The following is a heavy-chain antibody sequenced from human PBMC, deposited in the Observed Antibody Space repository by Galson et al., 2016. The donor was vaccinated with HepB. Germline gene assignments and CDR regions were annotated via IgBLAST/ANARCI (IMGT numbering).Heavy chain of an antibody. D-gene: IGHD2-2*01. J-gene: IGHJ6*02. V-gene: IGHV1-2*04. Sequence: SVKVSCKASGYTFSAYYIHWVRQAPGQGLEWMGWINPNSGGTKHAQKFQGWVTLTRDTAINPAYMELTSLRSNDTAVYYCARERWVVGVRKYYYGMDVWGQGTTVTVSS. CDR1: GYTFSAYY. CDR3: ARERWVVGVRKYYYGMDV. CDR2: INPNSGGT.